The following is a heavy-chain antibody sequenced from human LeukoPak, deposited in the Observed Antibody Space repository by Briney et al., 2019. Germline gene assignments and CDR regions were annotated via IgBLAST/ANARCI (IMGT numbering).Heavy chain of an antibody. CDR2: ISGNNDNP. CDR3: ARDGTSTDDY. CDR1: GYTFSNFG. V-gene: IGHV1-18*01. Sequence: ASVKVSCKTSGYTFSNFGISWVRQAPGQGLEWMGWISGNNDNPDYGQKFQGRFTVTTDSSTSTAYMELRNLRSDDTAVYYCARDGTSTDDYWGQGTLVTVSS. D-gene: IGHD2-2*01. J-gene: IGHJ4*02.